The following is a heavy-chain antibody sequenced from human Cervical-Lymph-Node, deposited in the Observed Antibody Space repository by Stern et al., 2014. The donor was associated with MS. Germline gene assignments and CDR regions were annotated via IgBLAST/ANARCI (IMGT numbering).Heavy chain of an antibody. Sequence: EVQLVESGGGLVKPGGSLRLSCAASGFTFSNAWMSWVRQAPGKGLEWVGRIKSKTDGGTTDYAAPVKGRFTISRDDSKNTLYLQMNSLKTEDTAVYYCTTQAVFNYGSGSYYRDYWGQGTLVTVSS. J-gene: IGHJ4*02. CDR2: IKSKTDGGTT. CDR3: TTQAVFNYGSGSYYRDY. V-gene: IGHV3-15*01. CDR1: GFTFSNAW. D-gene: IGHD3-10*01.